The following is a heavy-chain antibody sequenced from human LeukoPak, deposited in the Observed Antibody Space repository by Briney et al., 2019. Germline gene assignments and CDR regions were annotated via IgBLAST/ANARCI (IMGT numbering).Heavy chain of an antibody. J-gene: IGHJ4*02. CDR1: GFTFSSYA. Sequence: PGGSLRLSCSASGFTFSSYAMHWVRQAPGKGLEYVSAISSNGGSTYYADSVKGRFTISRDNSKNTLYLQMSSLRAEDTAVYYCVKGGGRYFDWLLHFDYWGQGTLVTVSS. CDR2: ISSNGGST. V-gene: IGHV3-64D*06. CDR3: VKGGGRYFDWLLHFDY. D-gene: IGHD3-9*01.